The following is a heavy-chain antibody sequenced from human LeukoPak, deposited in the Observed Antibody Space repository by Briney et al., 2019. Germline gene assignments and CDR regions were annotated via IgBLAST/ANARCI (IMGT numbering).Heavy chain of an antibody. D-gene: IGHD3-10*01. J-gene: IGHJ5*02. Sequence: GGSLRLSCAASGFTFSSYGMSWARQAPGKGLEWVSAISGSGGSTYYADSVKGRFTISRDNSKNTLYLQMNSLRAEDTAVYYCAKDSRERWFGELSVGFDPWGQGTLVTVSS. CDR2: ISGSGGST. V-gene: IGHV3-23*01. CDR1: GFTFSSYG. CDR3: AKDSRERWFGELSVGFDP.